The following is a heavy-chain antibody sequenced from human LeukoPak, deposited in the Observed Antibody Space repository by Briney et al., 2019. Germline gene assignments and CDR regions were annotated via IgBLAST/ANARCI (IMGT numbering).Heavy chain of an antibody. V-gene: IGHV1-69*05. J-gene: IGHJ3*02. CDR3: ASCGGDCHDDAFDI. Sequence: SVKVSCKASGGTFSSYAISWVRQAPGQGLEWMGGIIPIFGTANYAQKFQGRVTITTDESTSTAYMELSSLRSEDTAVYYCASCGGDCHDDAFDIWGQGTMVTVSS. D-gene: IGHD2-21*02. CDR1: GGTFSSYA. CDR2: IIPIFGTA.